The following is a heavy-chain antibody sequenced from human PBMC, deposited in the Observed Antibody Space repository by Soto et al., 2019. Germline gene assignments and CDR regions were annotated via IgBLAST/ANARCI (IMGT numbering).Heavy chain of an antibody. J-gene: IGHJ4*02. D-gene: IGHD4-17*01. CDR1: GITFINAW. CDR2: IKNKADGETT. Sequence: ERQLVESGGGLVKPGESLRLSCAVSGITFINAWMSWVRQAPGKGLEWVARIKNKADGETTDYAAPVKGRFTIWRDDSRNMLFLQMNNLKAEDTAVYYCITDQGEYETFWGQGTLVTVSS. V-gene: IGHV3-15*01. CDR3: ITDQGEYETF.